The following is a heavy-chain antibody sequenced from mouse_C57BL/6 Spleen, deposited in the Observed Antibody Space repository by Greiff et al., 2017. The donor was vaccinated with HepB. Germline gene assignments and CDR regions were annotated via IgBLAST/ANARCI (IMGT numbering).Heavy chain of an antibody. Sequence: VQLQQSGPELVKPGASVKIPCKASGYTFTDYNMDWVKQSHGKSLEWIGDINPNNGGTIYNQKFKGKATLTVDKSSSTAYMELRSLTSEDTAVYYCARPPYYGSSRYWYVDVWGTGTTVTVSS. V-gene: IGHV1-18*01. CDR3: ARPPYYGSSRYWYVDV. D-gene: IGHD1-1*01. J-gene: IGHJ1*03. CDR2: INPNNGGT. CDR1: GYTFTDYN.